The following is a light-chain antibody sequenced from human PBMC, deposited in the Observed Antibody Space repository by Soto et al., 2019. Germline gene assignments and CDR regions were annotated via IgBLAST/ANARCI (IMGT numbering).Light chain of an antibody. CDR3: SSYAGSNIVV. V-gene: IGLV2-8*01. Sequence: QSALTQPPSASGSPGQSVTISCTGSSSDVGGYNYVSWYQQHPGKAPKLMIYDVSKRPSGVPERFSGSKSGNTASLTVSGLQSEDEADYYFSSYAGSNIVVFGVGTKLAFL. CDR2: DVS. J-gene: IGLJ2*01. CDR1: SSDVGGYNY.